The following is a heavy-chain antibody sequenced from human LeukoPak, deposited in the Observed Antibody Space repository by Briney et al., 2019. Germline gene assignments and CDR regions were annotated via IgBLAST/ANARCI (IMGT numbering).Heavy chain of an antibody. CDR1: GFTFSSYG. D-gene: IGHD2-2*01. CDR3: VVPAAIGY. Sequence: GGSLRLSCAAPGFTFSSYGMHWVRQAPGKGLEWVSAISGSGGSTYYADSVKGRFTISRDNSKNTLYLQMNSLRAEDTAVYYCVVPAAIGYWGQGTLVTVSS. V-gene: IGHV3-23*01. J-gene: IGHJ4*02. CDR2: ISGSGGST.